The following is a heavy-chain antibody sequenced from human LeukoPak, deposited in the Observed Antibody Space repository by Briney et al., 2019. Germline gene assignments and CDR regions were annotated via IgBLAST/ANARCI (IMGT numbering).Heavy chain of an antibody. J-gene: IGHJ4*02. CDR2: ISRSSDAI. CDR3: ARGDSDHYITLDY. V-gene: IGHV3-48*01. D-gene: IGHD4-17*01. CDR1: GFNFSAYS. Sequence: GGSLRLSCAASGFNFSAYSMNWVRQAPGKGLEWVSYISRSSDAIYDADSVKGRFTISRDNAKNLLFLQMTGLGVEDTALYYCARGDSDHYITLDYWGQGTLVTVSS.